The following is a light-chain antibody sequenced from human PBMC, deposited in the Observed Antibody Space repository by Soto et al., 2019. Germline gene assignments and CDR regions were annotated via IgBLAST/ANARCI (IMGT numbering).Light chain of an antibody. CDR3: QQYNSYLRT. Sequence: DIQITQSPSTLSASVGDRVTITCRASQSISSWLAWYQQKPGKAPKLLIYKACSLESGVPSRFSCSGSGTEFSLTISSLQPDDFATYYCQQYNSYLRTFGQGTKVDIK. CDR2: KAC. CDR1: QSISSW. V-gene: IGKV1-5*03. J-gene: IGKJ1*01.